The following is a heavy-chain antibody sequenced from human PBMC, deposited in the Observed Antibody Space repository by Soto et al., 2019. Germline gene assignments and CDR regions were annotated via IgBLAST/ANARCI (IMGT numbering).Heavy chain of an antibody. V-gene: IGHV4-34*01. CDR3: ARGYTDIVATGGFDY. Sequence: SETLSLTCAVNGGSFSGYYWSWIRQPPGKGLEWIGEINHSGSTNYNPSLKSRVTISVDTSKNQFSLKLSSVTAADTAVYYCARGYTDIVATGGFDYWGQGTLVTVSS. J-gene: IGHJ4*02. CDR1: GGSFSGYY. CDR2: INHSGST. D-gene: IGHD5-12*01.